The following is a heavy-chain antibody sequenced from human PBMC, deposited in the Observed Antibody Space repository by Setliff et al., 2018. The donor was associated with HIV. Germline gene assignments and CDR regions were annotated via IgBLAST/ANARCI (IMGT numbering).Heavy chain of an antibody. CDR3: ARSPSYRSSWEYYFDY. V-gene: IGHV4-4*09. D-gene: IGHD6-13*01. J-gene: IGHJ4*02. Sequence: PSETLSLTCTVSGGSISGYHWNWLRQTPGKGLEWIGYIYTSRGTNYNHSLRTRVIISVDTSNQFSLKLSSVTAADAAVYYCARSPSYRSSWEYYFDYWGQGMLVTVSS. CDR1: GGSISGYH. CDR2: IYTSRGT.